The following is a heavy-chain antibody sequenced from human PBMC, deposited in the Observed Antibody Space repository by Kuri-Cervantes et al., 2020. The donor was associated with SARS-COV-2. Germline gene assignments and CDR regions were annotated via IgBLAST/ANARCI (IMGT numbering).Heavy chain of an antibody. J-gene: IGHJ4*02. Sequence: SETLSLTCTVSGYSISSGYYWGWIRQPPGKGLEWIGSIYHSGSTYYNPSLKSRVTISVDTSKNQFSLKLSSVTAADTAVYYCARLGGIVVVPAALWGQGTLVTVSS. V-gene: IGHV4-38-2*02. CDR3: ARLGGIVVVPAAL. CDR2: IYHSGST. CDR1: GYSISSGYY. D-gene: IGHD2-2*01.